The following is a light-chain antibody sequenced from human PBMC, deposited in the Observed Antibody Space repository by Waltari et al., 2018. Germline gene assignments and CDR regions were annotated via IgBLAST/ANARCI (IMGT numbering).Light chain of an antibody. J-gene: IGKJ4*01. CDR3: QQRANWPPLT. CDR2: HAS. Sequence: EIVLTQSPATLSLSPVERATLSCRASQRVSNFLAWYQQKPGQAPRLLIYHASNRATGIPARFSGRGSGTDFTLTISSLEPGDSAIYYCQQRANWPPLTFGGGTRVEI. CDR1: QRVSNF. V-gene: IGKV3-11*01.